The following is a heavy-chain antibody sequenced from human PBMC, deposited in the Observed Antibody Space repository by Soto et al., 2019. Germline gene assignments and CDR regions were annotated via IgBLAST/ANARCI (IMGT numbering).Heavy chain of an antibody. CDR2: ISSSSSYI. V-gene: IGHV3-21*01. Sequence: EVQLVESGGGLVKPGGSLRLSCAASGFTFSSYSMNWVRQAPGKGLEWVSSISSSSSYIYYADSVKGRFTISRDNAKNSLYLQMNSLRAEDTAVYYCASSRRITMVRGVTAGMDVWGQGTTVTVSS. CDR1: GFTFSSYS. D-gene: IGHD3-10*01. J-gene: IGHJ6*02. CDR3: ASSRRITMVRGVTAGMDV.